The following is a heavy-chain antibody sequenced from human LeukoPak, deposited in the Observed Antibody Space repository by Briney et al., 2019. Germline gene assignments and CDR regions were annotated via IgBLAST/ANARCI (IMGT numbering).Heavy chain of an antibody. CDR3: ATGWGSSWTH. CDR2: FDPEDGET. Sequence: ASVKVSRKVFGYTLTELSMHWVRQAPGKRVEWMGGFDPEDGETIYAQKFQGRVTMTEDTSTDTAYMELSSLRSEDTAVYYCATGWGSSWTHWGQGTLVTVSS. V-gene: IGHV1-24*01. D-gene: IGHD3-16*01. J-gene: IGHJ4*02. CDR1: GYTLTELS.